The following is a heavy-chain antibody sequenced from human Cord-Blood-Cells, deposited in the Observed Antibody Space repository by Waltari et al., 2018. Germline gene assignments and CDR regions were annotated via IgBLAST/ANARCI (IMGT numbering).Heavy chain of an antibody. V-gene: IGHV4-34*01. J-gene: IGHJ4*02. CDR2: INHRGST. D-gene: IGHD3-10*01. Sequence: HVQLPQWGAGLLKPSETLHITCAVYGGSFRGHYWSRLRLPPGKGLALMGEINHRGSTNYTPALKSRVTISVDTSKNQFSLKLSSVTAADTAVYYCAINPNYYGSGSYLYWGQGTLVTVSS. CDR3: AINPNYYGSGSYLY. CDR1: GGSFRGHY.